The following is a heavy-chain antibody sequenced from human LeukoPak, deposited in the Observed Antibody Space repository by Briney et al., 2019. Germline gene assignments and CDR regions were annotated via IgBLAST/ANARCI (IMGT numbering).Heavy chain of an antibody. D-gene: IGHD4-17*01. CDR2: MWYDGSNK. J-gene: IGHJ4*02. V-gene: IGHV3-33*01. Sequence: GGSLRLSCAASGFTFSSYGMHWVRQAPGKGLEWVAVMWYDGSNKYYADSVKGRFTISRDNSKNTLYLQMHSLRAEDTAVYYCARDEVTTPRDWGQGTLVTVCS. CDR3: ARDEVTTPRD. CDR1: GFTFSSYG.